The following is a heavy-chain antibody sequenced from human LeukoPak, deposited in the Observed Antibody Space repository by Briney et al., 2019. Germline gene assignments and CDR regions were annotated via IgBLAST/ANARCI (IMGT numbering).Heavy chain of an antibody. D-gene: IGHD4-17*01. CDR1: GFTFSGFG. CDR2: ISFDGTNK. V-gene: IGHV3-30*18. J-gene: IGHJ4*02. CDR3: AKDNVFTVTTGGFYFDY. Sequence: PGGSLRLSCAASGFTFSGFGMHWVRQAPGKGLEWVAVISFDGTNKYYADSVKGRFTISRDNSKNTLYLQMNSLRAEDTAVYYCAKDNVFTVTTGGFYFDYWGQGTLVTVSS.